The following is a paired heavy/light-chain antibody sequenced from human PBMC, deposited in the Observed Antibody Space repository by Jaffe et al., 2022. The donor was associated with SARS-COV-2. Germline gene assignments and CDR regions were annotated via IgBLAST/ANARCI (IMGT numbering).Heavy chain of an antibody. Sequence: QVQLQESGPGLVKPSETLSLTCTVSGGSINSFYWSWFRQPPGKRLEWIGHVYYSGNTKSNPSLKSRVTISVDTSKNQFSLKLSSVTAADTAIYYCARHSSGERTTFDHWGQGTLVTVSS. CDR3: ARHSSGERTTFDH. J-gene: IGHJ4*02. D-gene: IGHD3-22*01. V-gene: IGHV4-59*08. CDR2: VYYSGNT. CDR1: GGSINSFY.
Light chain of an antibody. CDR2: EDK. Sequence: SYELTQAPSVSVSPGQTASVTCSGDKLEDRYVWWYQLKPGQSPVVVIYEDKKRPSGIPERLSGSNSGNTATLTISGTQAVDEADYYCQAWDSSTVIFGGGTKLTVL. V-gene: IGLV3-1*01. CDR1: KLEDRY. J-gene: IGLJ2*01. CDR3: QAWDSSTVI.